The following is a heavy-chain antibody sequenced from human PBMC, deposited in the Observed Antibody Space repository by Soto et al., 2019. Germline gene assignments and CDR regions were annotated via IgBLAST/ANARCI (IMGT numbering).Heavy chain of an antibody. Sequence: QVHLQESGPGLVKPSETLSLTCAISGGSTSSSDWWTWVRHPPGEGLEWIGEIHRAGVTNYNSSLKSRLTISLDHSRNQFSLSLTSVTAADAAVYFCAGRPEIHPRWGQGILVPVSS. J-gene: IGHJ4*02. V-gene: IGHV4-4*02. CDR1: GGSTSSSDW. CDR3: AGRPEIHPR. D-gene: IGHD1-26*01. CDR2: IHRAGVT.